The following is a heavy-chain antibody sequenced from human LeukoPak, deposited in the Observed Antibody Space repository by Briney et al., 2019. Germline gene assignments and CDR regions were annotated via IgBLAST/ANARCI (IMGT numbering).Heavy chain of an antibody. CDR3: ARVDDVLTGSAFDI. CDR1: GYTFTGHY. Sequence: GASVTVSCKASGYTFTGHYMYWVRQAPGQGLEWMGWINPNTGGTNYAQKFQGRVTMTRDTSISTAYMELSRLRSDDTALYDCARVDDVLTGSAFDIWGQGTMVTVSS. J-gene: IGHJ3*02. V-gene: IGHV1-2*02. D-gene: IGHD3-9*01. CDR2: INPNTGGT.